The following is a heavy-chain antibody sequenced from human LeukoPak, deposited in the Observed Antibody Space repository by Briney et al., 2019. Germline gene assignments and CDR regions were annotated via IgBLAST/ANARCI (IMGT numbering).Heavy chain of an antibody. CDR2: IKQDGSVI. J-gene: IGHJ3*02. CDR1: GFSFSTHW. D-gene: IGHD5-24*01. V-gene: IGHV3-7*01. CDR3: AGDEGWTFDI. Sequence: GGSLRLACAASGFSFSTHWMSWFRQAPGKGLEWVALIKQDGSVIHYVDSVKGRFTISRDNAKNSLSLQMNSLRADDTAVYYCAGDEGWTFDIWGQGTKVTVSS.